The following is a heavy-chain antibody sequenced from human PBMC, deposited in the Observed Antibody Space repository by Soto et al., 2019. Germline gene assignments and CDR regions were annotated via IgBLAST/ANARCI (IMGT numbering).Heavy chain of an antibody. Sequence: QVQLVESGGGVVQPGRSLRLSCAASGFTFSSYGMHWVRQAPGKGLEWVAVISYDGSNKYYADSVKGRFTISRDNSKKTLYLQMNSLRAEDTAVYYCAKDVAGGSYYYYGMDVWGQGTTVTVSS. V-gene: IGHV3-30*18. CDR3: AKDVAGGSYYYYGMDV. J-gene: IGHJ6*02. D-gene: IGHD3-16*01. CDR2: ISYDGSNK. CDR1: GFTFSSYG.